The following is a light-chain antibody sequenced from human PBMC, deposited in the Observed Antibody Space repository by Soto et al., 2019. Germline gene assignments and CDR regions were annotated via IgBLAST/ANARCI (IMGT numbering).Light chain of an antibody. CDR3: QQYDHPPYT. CDR2: DAS. Sequence: DLQMTQSPSSLSASVGDRVTITCQASQDISNSLNWYQQKPGKAPKLLIYDASNLERGVPSRFSGSGSGTDFSLTVDSLQPEDTATYYCQQYDHPPYTFGQGTKLEIK. V-gene: IGKV1-33*01. CDR1: QDISNS. J-gene: IGKJ2*01.